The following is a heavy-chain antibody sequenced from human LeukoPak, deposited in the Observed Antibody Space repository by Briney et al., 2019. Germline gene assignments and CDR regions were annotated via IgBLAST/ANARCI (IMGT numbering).Heavy chain of an antibody. CDR1: GFTFNTYA. Sequence: GGSLRLSCAASGFTFNTYAMSWVRQAPGKGLEWVSGISGSGYSTYYADSVKGRFTISRHNSKSTLYLQMNSLRAEDTAVYYCAKDPGSWTFYADYFDYRGQGTLVTVSS. CDR2: ISGSGYST. V-gene: IGHV3-23*01. CDR3: AKDPGSWTFYADYFDY. D-gene: IGHD2/OR15-2a*01. J-gene: IGHJ4*02.